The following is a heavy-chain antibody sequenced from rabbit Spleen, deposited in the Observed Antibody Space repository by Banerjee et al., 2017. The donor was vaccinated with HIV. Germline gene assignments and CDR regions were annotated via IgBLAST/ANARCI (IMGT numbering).Heavy chain of an antibody. Sequence: VESGGGLVKPGASLTLTCTASGFSFSSSYDMSWVRQAPGKGLEWIGFIYTGKPVYATWASGRFTISRTSSTTVTLRMTSLTAADRATYFCARDTSTSFSSYGMDLWGPGTLVTVS. CDR1: GFSFSSSYD. CDR2: IYTGKP. CDR3: ARDTSTSFSSYGMDL. V-gene: IGHV1S40*01. J-gene: IGHJ6*01. D-gene: IGHD1-1*01.